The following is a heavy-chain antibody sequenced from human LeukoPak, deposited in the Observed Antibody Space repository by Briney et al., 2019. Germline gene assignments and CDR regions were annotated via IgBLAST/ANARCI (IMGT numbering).Heavy chain of an antibody. J-gene: IGHJ6*03. D-gene: IGHD6-19*01. CDR1: GGSISSYY. Sequence: SETLSLTCTVSGGSISSYYWSWIRQPAGKGLERIGRIYTSGSTNYNPSLKSRVTMSVDTSKNQFSLKLSSVTAADTAVYYCARLRGQWLAPYYYYYMDVWGKGTTVTVSS. V-gene: IGHV4-4*07. CDR3: ARLRGQWLAPYYYYYMDV. CDR2: IYTSGST.